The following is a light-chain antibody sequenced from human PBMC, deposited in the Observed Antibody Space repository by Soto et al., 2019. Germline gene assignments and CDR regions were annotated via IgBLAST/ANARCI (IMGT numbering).Light chain of an antibody. V-gene: IGKV1-33*01. CDR2: GAY. Sequence: THMTLSPSSLAASVGDSVTITCRASQSISSNLDWYQQKPGKAPKLLMYGAYILDTGVPLRFSGSGSGTDFTFTISRLEPEDIATYYCQQYGSPPMTFGGGTKVDI. CDR1: QSISSN. CDR3: QQYGSPPMT. J-gene: IGKJ4*01.